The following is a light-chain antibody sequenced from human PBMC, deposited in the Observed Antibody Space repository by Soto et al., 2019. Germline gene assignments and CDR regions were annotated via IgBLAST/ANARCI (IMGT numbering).Light chain of an antibody. CDR1: SSDVGTYIY. Sequence: QSVLTQPPSASGSPGQSVTISCTGISSDVGTYIYVSWYQHHPGKAPKLIIYEASKRPSGVPDRFSGSKSGDTASLTVSGLQAEDEADYYCGSYAGVNNPYVFGTGTKLTVL. V-gene: IGLV2-8*01. CDR3: GSYAGVNNPYV. CDR2: EAS. J-gene: IGLJ1*01.